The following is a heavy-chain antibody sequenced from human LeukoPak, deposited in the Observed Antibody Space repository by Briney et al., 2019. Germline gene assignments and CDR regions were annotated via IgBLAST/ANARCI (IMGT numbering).Heavy chain of an antibody. J-gene: IGHJ4*02. V-gene: IGHV3-74*01. Sequence: PGGSLRLSCTASGFAFETYWMHWVRQVPGKGLVWVSRIDEDGRITNYADSVNGRFSISRDSAKNTLYLQMNSLRDEDTALYYCTRDLGGRSGYWGQGTLVTVSA. CDR1: GFAFETYW. CDR3: TRDLGGRSGY. D-gene: IGHD1-26*01. CDR2: IDEDGRIT.